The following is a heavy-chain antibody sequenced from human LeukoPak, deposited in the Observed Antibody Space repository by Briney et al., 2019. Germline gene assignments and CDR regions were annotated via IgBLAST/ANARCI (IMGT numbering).Heavy chain of an antibody. V-gene: IGHV3-23*01. CDR1: GFTFSSYA. CDR2: ISGSGGST. Sequence: PGGYLRLSCAASGFTFSSYAMSWVRQAPGKGLEWVSAISGSGGSTYYADSMKGRFTISRDNSKNTLYLQMNSLRAEDRAVYYCAKDYCSSTSCRILYYFDYWGQGTLVTVSS. D-gene: IGHD2-2*01. CDR3: AKDYCSSTSCRILYYFDY. J-gene: IGHJ4*02.